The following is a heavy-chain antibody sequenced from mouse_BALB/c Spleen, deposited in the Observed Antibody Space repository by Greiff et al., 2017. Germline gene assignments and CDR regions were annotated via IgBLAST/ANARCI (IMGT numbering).Heavy chain of an antibody. CDR3: ARGGNYGYGYAMDY. Sequence: EVMLVESGGGLVKPGGSLKLSCAASGFTFSSYAMSWVRQTPEKRLEWVASISSGGSTYYPDSVMGRFTISRDNARNILYLQMSSLRSEDTAMYYCARGGNYGYGYAMDYWGQGTSVTVSS. CDR2: ISSGGST. D-gene: IGHD1-2*01. CDR1: GFTFSSYA. V-gene: IGHV5-6-5*01. J-gene: IGHJ4*01.